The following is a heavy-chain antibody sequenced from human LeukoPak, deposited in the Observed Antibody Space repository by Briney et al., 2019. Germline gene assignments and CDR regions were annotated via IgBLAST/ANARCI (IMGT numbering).Heavy chain of an antibody. J-gene: IGHJ3*02. CDR2: IWYDGRNK. CDR1: GFTLSSYG. D-gene: IGHD3-16*02. Sequence: AGGSLRLSCAASGFTLSSYGMHWVRQAPGKGLEWVAVIWYDGRNKFYADSLKGRFTISRDNSKNTLYLQMNSLRAEDTAVYYCARVNRGDAFDIWGQGTLVTVSS. CDR3: ARVNRGDAFDI. V-gene: IGHV3-33*08.